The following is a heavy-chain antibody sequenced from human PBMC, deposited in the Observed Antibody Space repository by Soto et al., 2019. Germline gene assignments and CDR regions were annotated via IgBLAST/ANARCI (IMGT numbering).Heavy chain of an antibody. J-gene: IGHJ4*02. V-gene: IGHV3-48*01. Sequence: EVQLVESGGGLVQPGGSLRLSCAASGFTFSSYGMNWVRQAPGKGLAWVSYISSGRPTIQYADSVKGRFTISRDNAKNSLYLQMNSLTAEDTAVYYCAKHRPMSSNLYIWGQGTLVTVSS. D-gene: IGHD3-16*01. CDR2: ISSGRPTI. CDR1: GFTFSSYG. CDR3: AKHRPMSSNLYI.